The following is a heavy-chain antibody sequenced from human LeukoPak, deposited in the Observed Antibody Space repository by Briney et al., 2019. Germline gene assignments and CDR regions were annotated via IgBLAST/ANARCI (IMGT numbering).Heavy chain of an antibody. CDR3: VRGGVLSRSSDY. CDR1: GFTLSSYG. Sequence: QPGGSLRLSCAASGFTLSSYGMDWVRQAPGKGLEWVSFIDTSGGVKWYADSVKGRFTISRDNAKDSLYLQINSLGAGDTAVYYCVRGGVLSRSSDYWGQGTLVTVSS. D-gene: IGHD2-8*01. CDR2: IDTSGGVK. J-gene: IGHJ4*02. V-gene: IGHV3-48*04.